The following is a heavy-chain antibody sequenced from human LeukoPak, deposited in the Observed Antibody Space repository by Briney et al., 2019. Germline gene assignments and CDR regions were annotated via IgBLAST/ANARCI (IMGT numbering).Heavy chain of an antibody. J-gene: IGHJ4*02. CDR1: GFTFSDYD. Sequence: GGSLRLSCAASGFTFSDYDMHWVRQATGKGLEWVSAIGTAGDIYYTGSVKGRFTISRENAKNSLYLQMNSLRAGDTAVYYCARVAKERVGGVYYFDYWGQGTLVTVSS. CDR3: ARVAKERVGGVYYFDY. V-gene: IGHV3-13*01. CDR2: IGTAGDI. D-gene: IGHD1-1*01.